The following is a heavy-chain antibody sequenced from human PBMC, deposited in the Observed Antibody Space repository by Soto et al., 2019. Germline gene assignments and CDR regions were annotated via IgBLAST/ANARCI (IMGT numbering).Heavy chain of an antibody. Sequence: EVQLVESGGGLVKPGGSLRLSCVASGFTFSSYSMNWVRHAPGKGLEWVSSITTTSTSIYYADSVKGRFTISRDNAKNSLFLQMNSLSVEDTAVYYCARVQWLASQIWGQGTMVTVSS. CDR1: GFTFSSYS. CDR3: ARVQWLASQI. CDR2: ITTTSTSI. V-gene: IGHV3-21*02. J-gene: IGHJ3*02. D-gene: IGHD6-19*01.